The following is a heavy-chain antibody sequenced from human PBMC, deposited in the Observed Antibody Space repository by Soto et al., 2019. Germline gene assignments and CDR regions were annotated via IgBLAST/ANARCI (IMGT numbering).Heavy chain of an antibody. CDR2: ISYDEKNR. J-gene: IGHJ4*02. CDR3: AKGNYGRAPRPDIDQ. D-gene: IGHD3-10*01. CDR1: GFTFTNYG. Sequence: QVHLVESGGGVVQPGRSLRLSCAASGFTFTNYGMHWVRQAPGKGLEWVALISYDEKNRNYADSVKGRFTISRDNSKNRLYLQVNSLRPEDTAVYYCAKGNYGRAPRPDIDQWGQGTLVTVSS. V-gene: IGHV3-30*18.